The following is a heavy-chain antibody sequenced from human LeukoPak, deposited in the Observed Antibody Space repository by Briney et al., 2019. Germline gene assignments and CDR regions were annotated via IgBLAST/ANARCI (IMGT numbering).Heavy chain of an antibody. CDR1: GGSISSSSYY. CDR2: IYYSGNT. V-gene: IGHV4-39*07. Sequence: PSETLSLTCTVSGGSISSSSYYWGWVRLPPGKGLEWIGSIYYSGNTYYNPSLKSRVPISVDTSKNQFSLKLSSGTAADTAVYYCARDATGLGNYFDYWGQGTLVTVSS. D-gene: IGHD4-17*01. J-gene: IGHJ4*02. CDR3: ARDATGLGNYFDY.